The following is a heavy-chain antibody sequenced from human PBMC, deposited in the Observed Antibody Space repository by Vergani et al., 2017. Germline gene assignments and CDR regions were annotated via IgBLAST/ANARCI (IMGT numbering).Heavy chain of an antibody. CDR2: IRGSGGST. CDR3: AKDKSAIYDILTGDYDY. J-gene: IGHJ4*02. V-gene: IGHV3-23*01. Sequence: EVQLLESGGGLVQPGGSLRLSCAASGFTFSSYAMSWVRQAPGKGLEWVSAIRGSGGSTYYADSVKGRFTISRDNSKNTRYLQMNSLRAEDTAVYYYAKDKSAIYDILTGDYDYWGQGTLVTVSS. CDR1: GFTFSSYA. D-gene: IGHD3-9*01.